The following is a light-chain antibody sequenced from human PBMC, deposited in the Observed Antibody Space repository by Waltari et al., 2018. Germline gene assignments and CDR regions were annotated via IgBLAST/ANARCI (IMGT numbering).Light chain of an antibody. J-gene: IGKJ1*01. CDR3: MQSLQSPWT. CDR1: QSLLNSNGHAQ. CDR2: LGS. Sequence: EIVMTQSPVSLPVTPGEPASISCRSSQSLLNSNGHAQLDWYVQKPGQSPQLLIYLGSYRASGVPDRFSGSGSGTHFTLKITRVEAEDVGVYYCMQSLQSPWTFGQGTKVEIK. V-gene: IGKV2-28*01.